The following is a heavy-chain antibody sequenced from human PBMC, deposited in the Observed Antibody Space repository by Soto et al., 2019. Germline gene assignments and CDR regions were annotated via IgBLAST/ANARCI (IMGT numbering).Heavy chain of an antibody. J-gene: IGHJ4*02. Sequence: VGSLRLSCAASGFTFSSYGMHWVRQAPGKGLEWVAVIWYDGSNKYYADSVKGRFTISRDNSKNTLYLQMNSLRAEDTAVYYCARGGSSWKHFDYWGQGTLVTVSS. D-gene: IGHD6-13*01. CDR3: ARGGSSWKHFDY. V-gene: IGHV3-33*01. CDR1: GFTFSSYG. CDR2: IWYDGSNK.